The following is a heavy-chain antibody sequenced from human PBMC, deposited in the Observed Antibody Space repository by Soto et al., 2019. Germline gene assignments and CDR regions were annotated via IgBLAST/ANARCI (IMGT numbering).Heavy chain of an antibody. D-gene: IGHD3-22*01. CDR1: GGSFSGYY. V-gene: IGHV4-34*01. CDR2: INHSGST. Sequence: PSETLSLTCAVYGGSFSGYYWSWIRQPPGKGLEWIGEINHSGSTNYNPSLKSRVTISVDTSKNQFSLKLSSVTAADTAVYYCARGCSGRYYDSSGQAIDIWGQGTMVTVSS. CDR3: ARGCSGRYYDSSGQAIDI. J-gene: IGHJ3*02.